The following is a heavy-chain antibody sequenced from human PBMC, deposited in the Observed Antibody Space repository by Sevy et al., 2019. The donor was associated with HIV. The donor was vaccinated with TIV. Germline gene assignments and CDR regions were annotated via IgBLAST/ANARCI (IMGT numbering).Heavy chain of an antibody. CDR1: GFTVSNKF. D-gene: IGHD3-3*01. V-gene: IGHV3-53*01. CDR3: SKGLILELSWYGMDV. Sequence: GGSLRLSCAASGFTVSNKFMNWVRQAPGKGLEWVSVIYSDGNTYYADSVKDRFTTTRDNSKNTVHLQMNSLRTEDTAVYYCSKGLILELSWYGMDVWGQGTTVTVSS. J-gene: IGHJ6*02. CDR2: IYSDGNT.